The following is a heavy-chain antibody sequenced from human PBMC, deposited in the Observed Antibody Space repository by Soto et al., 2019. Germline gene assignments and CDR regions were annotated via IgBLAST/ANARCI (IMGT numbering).Heavy chain of an antibody. CDR3: AKDPLYDYGDDYFDY. D-gene: IGHD4-17*01. J-gene: IGHJ4*02. CDR2: IQSGGTT. CDR1: GFTVSSKY. V-gene: IGHV3-66*01. Sequence: GGSLRLSCAASGFTVSSKYMSWVRQAPGKGLEWVSLIQSGGTTYYADSVKGRFTISRDTSENTLHLQMDSLRAEDTAVYYCAKDPLYDYGDDYFDYWGQGTLVTVS.